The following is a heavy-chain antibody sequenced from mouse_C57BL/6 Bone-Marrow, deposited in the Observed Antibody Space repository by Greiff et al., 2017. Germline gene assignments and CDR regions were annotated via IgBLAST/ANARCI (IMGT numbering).Heavy chain of an antibody. V-gene: IGHV3-6*01. D-gene: IGHD2-4*01. CDR3: ARGAYDYDRYYYAMDY. J-gene: IGHJ4*01. Sequence: EVQLQQSGPGLVKPSQSLSLTCSVTGYSITSGYYWNWIRQSPGNKLEWMGYISDDGSNKYNPSLKNRISITHDTSKNQFFLKLNSVTTEDTATYYCARGAYDYDRYYYAMDYWGQGTSVTVSS. CDR2: ISDDGSN. CDR1: GYSITSGYY.